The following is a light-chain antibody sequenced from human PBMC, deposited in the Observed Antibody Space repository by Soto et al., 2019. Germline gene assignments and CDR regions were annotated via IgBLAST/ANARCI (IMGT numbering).Light chain of an antibody. CDR1: QSVRSD. J-gene: IGKJ4*01. V-gene: IGKV3-11*01. CDR3: QQLNNWPLT. Sequence: IGLTQSPATRSLTPGERATLSCRASQSVRSDLAWYQQKPGQAPRLLIYDASRRATGIPARFSGSGSGTDFTLTISSLEPEDFAVYYCQQLNNWPLTFGGGTKVDIK. CDR2: DAS.